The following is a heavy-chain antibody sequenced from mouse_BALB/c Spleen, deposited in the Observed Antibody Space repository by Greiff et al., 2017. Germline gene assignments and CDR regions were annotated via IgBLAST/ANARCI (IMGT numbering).Heavy chain of an antibody. CDR3: AKSVYRGAMDY. CDR1: GYSFTSYY. D-gene: IGHD2-1*01. V-gene: IGHV1S135*01. CDR2: IDPFNGGT. J-gene: IGHJ4*01. Sequence: EVQLQQSGPELMKPGASVKISCKASGYSFTSYYMHWVKQSHGKSLEWIGYIDPFNGGTSYNQKFKGKATLTVDKSSSTAYMHLSSLTSEDSAVYYCAKSVYRGAMDYWGQGTSVTVSS.